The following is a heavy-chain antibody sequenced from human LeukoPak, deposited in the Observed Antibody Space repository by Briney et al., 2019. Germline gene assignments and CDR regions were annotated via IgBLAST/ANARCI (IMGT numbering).Heavy chain of an antibody. J-gene: IGHJ5*02. D-gene: IGHD3-10*01. Sequence: SETLSLTCDVYGGSFSGYYWSWIRQPPGKGLEWIGEINHSGSTNYNPSLKSRVTISVDTSKNQFSLKLSSVTAADTAVYYCAGYYGSGSYYGWFDPWGQGTLVTVSS. CDR2: INHSGST. CDR1: GGSFSGYY. V-gene: IGHV4-34*01. CDR3: AGYYGSGSYYGWFDP.